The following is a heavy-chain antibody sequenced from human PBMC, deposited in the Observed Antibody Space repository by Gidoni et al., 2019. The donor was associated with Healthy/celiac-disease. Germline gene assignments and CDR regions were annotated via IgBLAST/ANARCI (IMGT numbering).Heavy chain of an antibody. CDR3: ASLAVAGTDALAFDI. Sequence: QVQLVESGGGVVQPGRSLRLSCAASGFTFSSYAMHWVRQAPGKGLEWVEVISYDGSNKYYADSVKGRFTISRDNSKNTLYLQMNSLRAEDTAVYYCASLAVAGTDALAFDIWGQGTMVTVSS. D-gene: IGHD6-19*01. V-gene: IGHV3-30-3*01. CDR2: ISYDGSNK. J-gene: IGHJ3*02. CDR1: GFTFSSYA.